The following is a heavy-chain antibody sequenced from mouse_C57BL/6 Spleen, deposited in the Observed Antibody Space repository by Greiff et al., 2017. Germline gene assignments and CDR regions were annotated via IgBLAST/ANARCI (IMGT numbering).Heavy chain of an antibody. Sequence: EVHLVESGGGLVQPKGSLKLSCAASGFTFNTYAMHWVRQAPGKGLEWVARIRSKSSNYATYYADSVKDRFTISRDDSQSMLYLQMNNLKTEDTAMYYCVRDGITTVVGDWYFDVWGTGTTVTVSS. J-gene: IGHJ1*03. D-gene: IGHD1-1*01. CDR3: VRDGITTVVGDWYFDV. V-gene: IGHV10-3*01. CDR2: IRSKSSNYAT. CDR1: GFTFNTYA.